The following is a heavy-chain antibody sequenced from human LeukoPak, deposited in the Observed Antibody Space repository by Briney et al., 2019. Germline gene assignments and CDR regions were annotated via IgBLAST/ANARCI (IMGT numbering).Heavy chain of an antibody. CDR1: GGSISNFY. Sequence: PSETLSLACSVSGGSISNFYWSWIRQPAGKGLEWIGRIYASGTTNYNPSLKSRVTMSVDTSKNQFSLKLSSVTAADTAVYYCAGDHLTYYYGSGSYGWFDPWGQGTLVTVSS. D-gene: IGHD3-10*01. CDR3: AGDHLTYYYGSGSYGWFDP. V-gene: IGHV4-4*07. J-gene: IGHJ5*02. CDR2: IYASGTT.